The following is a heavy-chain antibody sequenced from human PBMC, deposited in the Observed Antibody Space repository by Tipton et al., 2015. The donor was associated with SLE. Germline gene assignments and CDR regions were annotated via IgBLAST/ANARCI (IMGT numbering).Heavy chain of an antibody. D-gene: IGHD4-17*01. CDR3: ARVETTVSHPDY. CDR2: IHHRGTT. CDR1: GGSISSNTW. J-gene: IGHJ4*02. V-gene: IGHV4-4*02. Sequence: TLSLTCTVSGGSISSNTWWNWVRQPPGMGLEWIGEIHHRGTTNYNPSLKSRVTISVDKSKSQFSLNLNSVTAADTAVYYCARVETTVSHPDYWGQGTLVTVSS.